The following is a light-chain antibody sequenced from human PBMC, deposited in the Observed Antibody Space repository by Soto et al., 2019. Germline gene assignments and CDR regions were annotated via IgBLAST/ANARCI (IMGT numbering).Light chain of an antibody. J-gene: IGKJ1*01. Sequence: EIVLKQSPGTLSLSPGERATLSCRASQSITNYLAWYQQKPGQAPRLLIFDASTRSTGIADRFSGSGSGTDFTLTISRLEPEDFAVYYCQQYGSSPRTFGQGTKVEIK. CDR1: QSITNY. V-gene: IGKV3-20*01. CDR2: DAS. CDR3: QQYGSSPRT.